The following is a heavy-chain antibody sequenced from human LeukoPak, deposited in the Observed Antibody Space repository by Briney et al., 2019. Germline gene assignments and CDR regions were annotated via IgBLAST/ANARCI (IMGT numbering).Heavy chain of an antibody. CDR3: AKDGYYSNPGEYFDY. CDR1: GVTFTGFD. CDR2: ISDSSRGT. V-gene: IGHV3-23*01. D-gene: IGHD4-11*01. Sequence: GGSLRLSCAASGVTFTGFDRIWIRQAPGKGLEWVATISDSSRGTNYADSVKGRFTISRDNSKHTLYLQMNSMRAEDTAVVGCAKDGYYSNPGEYFDYWGQGTLVTVSS. J-gene: IGHJ4*02.